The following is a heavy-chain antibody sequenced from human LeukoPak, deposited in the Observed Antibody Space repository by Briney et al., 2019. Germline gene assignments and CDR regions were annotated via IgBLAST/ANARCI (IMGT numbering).Heavy chain of an antibody. CDR1: GYTFTGYY. V-gene: IGHV1-2*02. CDR3: ARASGIADPWDAFYI. J-gene: IGHJ3*02. Sequence: ASVKVSCKASGYTFTGYYMHWVRQAPGQGLEWMGWINPNSGGTNYAQKFQGRVSMTRDTSISTAYMELSRLRSDDTAVYYCARASGIADPWDAFYIWGQGTMVTVS. D-gene: IGHD6-13*01. CDR2: INPNSGGT.